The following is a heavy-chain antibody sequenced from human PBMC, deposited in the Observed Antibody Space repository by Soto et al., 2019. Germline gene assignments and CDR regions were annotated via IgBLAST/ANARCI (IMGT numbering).Heavy chain of an antibody. CDR2: ISVRGDYR. D-gene: IGHD4-17*01. CDR3: ANHGGFDF. CDR1: GFPFSSSG. Sequence: EGQLLQSGGGLVQPGESLRVSCAASGFPFSSSGMSWVRQAPGKGLEWVSSISVRGDYRYYADSVKGRFTISRDNSKNTLYLQMNSLTAEDTAVYYCANHGGFDFWGQGTMVAVSS. V-gene: IGHV3-23*01. J-gene: IGHJ3*01.